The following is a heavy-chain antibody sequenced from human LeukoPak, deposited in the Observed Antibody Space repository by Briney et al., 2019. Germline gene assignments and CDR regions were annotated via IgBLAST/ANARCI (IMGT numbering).Heavy chain of an antibody. Sequence: GSSVKVSCKASGGTFSSYAISWVRQAPGQGLEWMGRIIPILGIASYAQKFQGRVTITADKSTSTAYMELSSLRSEDTAVYYCALRASDTSFWPFDYWGQGTLVTVSS. CDR3: ALRASDTSFWPFDY. CDR1: GGTFSSYA. V-gene: IGHV1-69*04. J-gene: IGHJ4*02. D-gene: IGHD3-3*01. CDR2: IIPILGIA.